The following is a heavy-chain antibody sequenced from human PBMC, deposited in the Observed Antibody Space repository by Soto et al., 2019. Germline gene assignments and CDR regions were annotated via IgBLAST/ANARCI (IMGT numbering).Heavy chain of an antibody. CDR2: IYYSGST. CDR3: ANIVVVPAAIHTLYYYYYMDV. D-gene: IGHD2-2*01. V-gene: IGHV4-39*01. Sequence: PSETLSLTCTVSGGSISSSSYYWGWIRQPPGKGLEWIGSIYYSGSTYYNPSLKSRVTISVDTSKNQFSLKLSSVTAADTAVYYCANIVVVPAAIHTLYYYYYMDVWGKGTTVTVSS. CDR1: GGSISSSSYY. J-gene: IGHJ6*03.